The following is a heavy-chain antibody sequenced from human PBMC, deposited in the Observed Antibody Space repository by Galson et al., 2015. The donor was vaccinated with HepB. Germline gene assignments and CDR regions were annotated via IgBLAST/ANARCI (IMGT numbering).Heavy chain of an antibody. CDR1: GDSVSSNSAA. D-gene: IGHD1-26*01. J-gene: IGHJ3*02. V-gene: IGHV6-1*01. CDR2: TYYRSKWYN. Sequence: CAISGDSVSSNSAAWNWIRQSPSRGLEWLGRTYYRSKWYNDYAVSVKSRITINPDTSKNQFSLQLNSVTPGDTAVYYCAFGSGSSYGALDSWGQGTMLSVSS. CDR3: AFGSGSSYGALDS.